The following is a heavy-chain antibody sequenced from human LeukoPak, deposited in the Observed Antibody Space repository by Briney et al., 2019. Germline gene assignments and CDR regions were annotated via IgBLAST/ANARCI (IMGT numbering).Heavy chain of an antibody. J-gene: IGHJ4*02. CDR2: IWYDGSNK. CDR1: GFTFSSYG. CDR3: ARGPTYGDIDY. D-gene: IGHD4-17*01. V-gene: IGHV3-33*08. Sequence: GGSLRLSCSASGFTFSSYGMHWVRQAPGKGLEWVAVIWYDGSNKYYADSVKGRFTISRDNSKNTLYLQMNSLRAEDTAVYYCARGPTYGDIDYWGQGTLVTVSS.